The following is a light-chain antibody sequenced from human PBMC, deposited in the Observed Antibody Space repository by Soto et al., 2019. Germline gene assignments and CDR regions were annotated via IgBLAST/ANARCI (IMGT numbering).Light chain of an antibody. CDR2: DVS. CDR1: SSDVGGYNY. CDR3: SSYTSSSTLV. J-gene: IGLJ2*01. Sequence: QSVLTQPASVSGSPGQSITISCTGTSSDVGGYNYVSWYQQPPGKAPKLMIYDVSNRPSGVSNRFSGSKSGNTASLTVSGLQAEDEADYYCSSYTSSSTLVFGGGTQLTVL. V-gene: IGLV2-14*01.